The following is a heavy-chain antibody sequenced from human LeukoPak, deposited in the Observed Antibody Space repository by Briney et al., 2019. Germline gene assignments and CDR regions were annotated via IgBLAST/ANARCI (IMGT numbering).Heavy chain of an antibody. Sequence: GGSLRVSCVASGLTFGHNAMAWVRQAPGKRLEWVSALSGSGGDTFYADSVKGRFTISRDNSKNTLYLQRSSLRPVDTAVYYCAKGAPSSSSIFDFWGPGTLVTVSS. CDR2: LSGSGGDT. J-gene: IGHJ4*02. D-gene: IGHD6-6*01. V-gene: IGHV3-23*01. CDR1: GLTFGHNA. CDR3: AKGAPSSSSIFDF.